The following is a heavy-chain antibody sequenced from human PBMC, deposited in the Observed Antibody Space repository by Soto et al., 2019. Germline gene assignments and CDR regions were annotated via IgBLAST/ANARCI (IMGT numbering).Heavy chain of an antibody. Sequence: SETLSLTCAVSGGSISSSNWWSWVRQPPGKGLEWIGEIYHSGSTNYNPSLKSRVTISVDKSKNQFSLKLSSVTAADTAVYYCARDIKESSVPAENYYYGMDVWGQGTTVTVSS. J-gene: IGHJ6*02. CDR3: ARDIKESSVPAENYYYGMDV. CDR1: GGSISSSNW. D-gene: IGHD2-2*01. CDR2: IYHSGST. V-gene: IGHV4-4*02.